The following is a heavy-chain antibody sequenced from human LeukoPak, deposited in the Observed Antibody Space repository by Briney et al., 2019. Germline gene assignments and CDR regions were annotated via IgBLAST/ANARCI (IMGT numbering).Heavy chain of an antibody. CDR2: IYTSGST. D-gene: IGHD1-26*01. J-gene: IGHJ4*02. CDR3: ARGGGSYFFFHDY. Sequence: SETLSLTCTVSGGSISSHYWSWIRQPAGKGLEWIGRIYTSGSTNYNPSLKSRVTISVDTSKNQFSPKLSSVTAVDTAVYYCARGGGSYFFFHDYWGQGTLVTVSS. V-gene: IGHV4-4*07. CDR1: GGSISSHY.